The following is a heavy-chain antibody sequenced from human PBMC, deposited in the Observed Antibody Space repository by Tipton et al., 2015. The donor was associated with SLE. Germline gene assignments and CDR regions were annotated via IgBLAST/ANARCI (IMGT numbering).Heavy chain of an antibody. J-gene: IGHJ4*02. CDR1: GGSFSGYH. D-gene: IGHD5-12*01. CDR3: ARALREYSGYDSFDY. Sequence: TLSLTCAVYGGSFSGYHWSRIRQPPGKGLEWIGEINHSGSTNYNPSLKSRVTISVDTSKNQFSLKLSSVTAADTAVYYRARALREYSGYDSFDYWGQGTLVTVSS. V-gene: IGHV4-34*01. CDR2: INHSGST.